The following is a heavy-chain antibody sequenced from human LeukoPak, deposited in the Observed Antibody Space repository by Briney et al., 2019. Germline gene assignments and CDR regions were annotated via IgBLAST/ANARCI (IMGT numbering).Heavy chain of an antibody. CDR3: ARDGGLNTNFDY. D-gene: IGHD2-15*01. Sequence: GGSLRLSCAASGFTFSNYAMSWVRQAPERGLEWVSTISSRGNSTYDADSVKGRFTISRDNSKNSLYLQMNNVRVEDTAVYYCARDGGLNTNFDYWGQGTLVTVSS. CDR2: ISSRGNST. V-gene: IGHV3-23*01. CDR1: GFTFSNYA. J-gene: IGHJ4*02.